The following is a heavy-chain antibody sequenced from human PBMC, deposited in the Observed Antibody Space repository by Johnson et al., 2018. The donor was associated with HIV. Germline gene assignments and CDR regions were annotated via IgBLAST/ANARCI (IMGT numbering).Heavy chain of an antibody. J-gene: IGHJ3*02. CDR1: GFIFSDHY. V-gene: IGHV3-72*01. CDR2: SRDKANTHTT. D-gene: IGHD3-22*01. CDR3: VRDSSGYSGFDI. Sequence: VQLVESGRGLVQPGGSLRLSCAASGFIFSDHYMDWVRQAPGKGLEWVGRSRDKANTHTTEYAASVNGRFTISRDDAKSLLYLQMNSLKTEDTAVYYCVRDSSGYSGFDIWGQGTVVTVSS.